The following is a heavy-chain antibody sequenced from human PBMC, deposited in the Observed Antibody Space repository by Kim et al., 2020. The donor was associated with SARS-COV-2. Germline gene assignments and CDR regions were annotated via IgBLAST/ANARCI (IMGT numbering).Heavy chain of an antibody. CDR3: ARVARITIFGVVNSAFDI. D-gene: IGHD3-3*01. CDR2: IYYSGST. CDR1: GGSISSGGYY. V-gene: IGHV4-31*03. Sequence: SETLSLTCTVSGGSISSGGYYWSWIRQHPGKGLEWIGYIYYSGSTYYNPSLKSRVTISVDTSKNQFSLKLSSVTAVDTAVYYCARVARITIFGVVNSAFDIWGLGTMVTVSS. J-gene: IGHJ3*02.